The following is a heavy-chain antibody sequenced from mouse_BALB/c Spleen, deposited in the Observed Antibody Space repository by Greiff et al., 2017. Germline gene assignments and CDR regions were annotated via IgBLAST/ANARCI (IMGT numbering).Heavy chain of an antibody. D-gene: IGHD2-14*01. Sequence: EVQLVESGGGLVQPGGSLRLSCATSGFTFTDYYMSWVRQPPGKALEWLGFIRNKANGYTTEYSASVKGRFTISRDNSQSILYLQMNTLRAEDSATYYCARDIAYYRYDEVFAYWGQGTLVTVSA. CDR2: IRNKANGYTT. CDR3: ARDIAYYRYDEVFAY. J-gene: IGHJ3*01. CDR1: GFTFTDYY. V-gene: IGHV7-3*02.